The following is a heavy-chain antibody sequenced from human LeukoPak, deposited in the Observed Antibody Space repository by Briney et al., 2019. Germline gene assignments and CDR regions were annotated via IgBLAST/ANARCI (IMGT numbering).Heavy chain of an antibody. Sequence: GESLRLSCAASGFTFSNYEMNWVRQAPGKGLEWVSYISSSGSTIYYADSVKGRFTISRDNAKNSLYLKMNSLRAEDTAVYYCARDDSYGLDYWGQGTRVTVSS. CDR1: GFTFSNYE. V-gene: IGHV3-48*03. CDR2: ISSSGSTI. D-gene: IGHD5-18*01. CDR3: ARDDSYGLDY. J-gene: IGHJ4*02.